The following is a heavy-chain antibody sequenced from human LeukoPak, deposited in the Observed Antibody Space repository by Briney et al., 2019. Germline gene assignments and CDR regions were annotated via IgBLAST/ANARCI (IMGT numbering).Heavy chain of an antibody. V-gene: IGHV4-34*01. J-gene: IGHJ2*01. CDR2: INHSGST. CDR1: GGSFSGYY. CDR3: ARLMLIAVGNWYFDL. D-gene: IGHD3-16*01. Sequence: PSETLSLTCAVYGGSFSGYYWSWIRQPPGKGLEWIGEINHSGSTNYNPSLKSRVTISVDTSKNQFSLKLSSVTAADTAVYYCARLMLIAVGNWYFDLWGRGTLVTVSS.